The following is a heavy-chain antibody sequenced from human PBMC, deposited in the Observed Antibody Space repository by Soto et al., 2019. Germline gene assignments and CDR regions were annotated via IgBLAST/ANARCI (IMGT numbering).Heavy chain of an antibody. J-gene: IGHJ3*02. V-gene: IGHV1-2*02. Sequence: QLHLVQSGAVVKKPGASVTVSCSASGYPVTAYYLHWERQAPGRGLEWMGGINPATGAAKYTQTFQGRVTMARDTATMTVFMELSGLTSEDTAVFYCARGGGVGVAGSAAFDMWGQGTVVTVSS. CDR3: ARGGGVGVAGSAAFDM. D-gene: IGHD3-3*01. CDR2: INPATGAA. CDR1: GYPVTAYY.